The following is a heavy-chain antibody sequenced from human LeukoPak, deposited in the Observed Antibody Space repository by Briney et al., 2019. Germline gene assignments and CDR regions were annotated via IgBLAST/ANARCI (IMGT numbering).Heavy chain of an antibody. Sequence: LGASVKVSCKASGYTFIGFYMYWVRQAPGQGLEWMGWINPNSGGTNYAQKFQGRITMTRDTSISTAYMELSRLRSDDTAVYYCARGKKDTAMVTGPFDPWGQGTLVTVSS. V-gene: IGHV1-2*03. J-gene: IGHJ5*02. CDR2: INPNSGGT. CDR1: GYTFIGFY. D-gene: IGHD5-18*01. CDR3: ARGKKDTAMVTGPFDP.